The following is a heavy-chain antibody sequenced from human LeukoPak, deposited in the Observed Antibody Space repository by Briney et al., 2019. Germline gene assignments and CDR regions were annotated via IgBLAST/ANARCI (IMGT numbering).Heavy chain of an antibody. CDR2: MYYSGST. J-gene: IGHJ3*02. CDR3: AVYYYDSSGYPGAFDI. D-gene: IGHD3-22*01. Sequence: SETLSLTCTVSGGSISSYYWSWIRQPPGKGLEWIGNMYYSGSTNYNPSLKSRVTISVDTSKNQFSLKLSSVTAADTAVYYCAVYYYDSSGYPGAFDIWGQGTMVTVSS. CDR1: GGSISSYY. V-gene: IGHV4-59*01.